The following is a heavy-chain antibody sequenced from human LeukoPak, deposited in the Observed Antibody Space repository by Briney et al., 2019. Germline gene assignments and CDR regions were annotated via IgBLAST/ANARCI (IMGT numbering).Heavy chain of an antibody. CDR1: GFTFSSYS. J-gene: IGHJ4*02. V-gene: IGHV3-21*01. D-gene: IGHD3-3*01. CDR3: ASLYGSXXNFWSGXY. Sequence: PGGSLRLSCAASGFTFSSYSMNWVRQAPGKGLEWVSSISSSSSYIYYADSVKGRFTISRDNAKNSLYLQMNSLRAEDTAVYYCASLYGSXXNFWSGXYWGQGTLXXXXS. CDR2: ISSSSSYI.